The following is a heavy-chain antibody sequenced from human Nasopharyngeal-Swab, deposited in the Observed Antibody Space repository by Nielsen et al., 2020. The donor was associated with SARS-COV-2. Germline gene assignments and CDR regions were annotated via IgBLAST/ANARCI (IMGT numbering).Heavy chain of an antibody. CDR2: IYHSGST. V-gene: IGHV4-38-2*02. Sequence: GSLRLSCTVSGGSISSYYWGWIRQPPGKGLEWIGSIYHSGSTYYNPSLKSRVTISVDTSKNQFSLKLSSVTAADTAVYYCARDAYYYDSSGYYYNPWGYWGQGTLVTVSS. J-gene: IGHJ4*02. CDR3: ARDAYYYDSSGYYYNPWGY. CDR1: GGSISSYY. D-gene: IGHD3-22*01.